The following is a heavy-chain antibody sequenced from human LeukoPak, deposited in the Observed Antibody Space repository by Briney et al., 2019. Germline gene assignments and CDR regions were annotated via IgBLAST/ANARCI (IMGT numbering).Heavy chain of an antibody. CDR2: ISGSGGST. Sequence: GGSLRLSCAASGFTFSSYAMSWVRQAPGKGLEWVSAISGSGGSTYYADSVKGRFTISRDNSKNTLYMQMNSLRAEDTAVYYCAKVTYYYDSSGYYADAFDIWGQGTMVTVSS. CDR3: AKVTYYYDSSGYYADAFDI. V-gene: IGHV3-23*01. J-gene: IGHJ3*02. CDR1: GFTFSSYA. D-gene: IGHD3-22*01.